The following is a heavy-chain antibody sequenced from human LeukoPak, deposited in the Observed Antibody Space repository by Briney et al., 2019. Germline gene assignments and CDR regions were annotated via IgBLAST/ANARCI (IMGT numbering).Heavy chain of an antibody. CDR3: ARQWLDYFDY. D-gene: IGHD6-19*01. CDR2: IYYSGST. CDR1: GGSISSSSYY. J-gene: IGHJ4*02. Sequence: SETLSLTCTASGGSISSSSYYWGWIRQPPGKGLEWIGSIYYSGSTYYNPSLKSRVTISVDTSKNQFSLKLSSVTAADTAVYYCARQWLDYFDYWGQGTLVTVSS. V-gene: IGHV4-39*07.